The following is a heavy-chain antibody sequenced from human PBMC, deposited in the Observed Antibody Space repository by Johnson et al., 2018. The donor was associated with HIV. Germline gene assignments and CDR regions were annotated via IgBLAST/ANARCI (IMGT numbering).Heavy chain of an antibody. D-gene: IGHD5-12*01. Sequence: QVQLVESGGGVVQPGGSLRLSCAASGFTFSGYGMHWFRQAPGKGLEWVAVISYDGSNKYYADSVKGRFTISRANSKNTLYLQMDSLRAEYTAVYYCAKSDSGYDAFDIWGQWTMFTVSS. J-gene: IGHJ3*02. CDR1: GFTFSGYG. CDR2: ISYDGSNK. V-gene: IGHV3-30*18. CDR3: AKSDSGYDAFDI.